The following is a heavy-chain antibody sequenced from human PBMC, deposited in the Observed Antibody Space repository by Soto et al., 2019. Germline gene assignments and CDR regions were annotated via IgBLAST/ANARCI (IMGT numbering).Heavy chain of an antibody. CDR2: ISSRSTNT. CDR3: ARGPLYYFDY. V-gene: IGHV3-21*02. CDR1: GFTFSSYT. Sequence: EVQLVESGGGLVKPGGSLRLPCEDSGFTFSSYTMNWVRRAPGKGLEWVSPISSRSTNTHYADSVRGRFTISRDNAKRSLYLQMNSLRAEDTAVYYCARGPLYYFDYWGQGTLVTVSS. J-gene: IGHJ4*02.